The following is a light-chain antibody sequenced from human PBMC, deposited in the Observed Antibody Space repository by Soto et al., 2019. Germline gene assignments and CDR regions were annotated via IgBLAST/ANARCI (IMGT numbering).Light chain of an antibody. CDR1: QSVGSN. CDR2: GAS. J-gene: IGKJ4*01. CDR3: QQTYSTPPLT. V-gene: IGKV3-15*01. Sequence: EIVMTQSPGTLSVSPGEGATLSCRASQSVGSNLAWYQQKPGQAPRLLIYGASTRATAIPARFSGSGSDTEFTLTISSLQSEDFAVYYCQQTYSTPPLTFGGGTKVEIK.